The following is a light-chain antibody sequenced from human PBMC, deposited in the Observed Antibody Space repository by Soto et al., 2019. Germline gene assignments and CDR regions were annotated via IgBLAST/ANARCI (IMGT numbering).Light chain of an antibody. CDR1: SSEVGCYNY. Sequence: QSLLTQPPPPSGAPGQSVPISCTGNSSEVGCYNYVSWYQQHPGKAPKLMIYEVSKRPSGVPDRFSGSKSGNTASLTVSGLQAEDEADYYCSSYAGSNKGYVFGTG. J-gene: IGLJ1*01. CDR3: SSYAGSNKGYV. CDR2: EVS. V-gene: IGLV2-8*01.